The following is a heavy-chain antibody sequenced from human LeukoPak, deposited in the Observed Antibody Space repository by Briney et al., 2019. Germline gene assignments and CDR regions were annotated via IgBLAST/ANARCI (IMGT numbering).Heavy chain of an antibody. CDR1: RGSFNGYY. CDR2: INHSGST. J-gene: IGHJ6*03. V-gene: IGHV4-34*01. D-gene: IGHD3-9*01. Sequence: SETLSLTCAVYRGSFNGYYWSWIRQPPGKGLEWIGEINHSGSTNYNTSLKSRVTISVDTSKNQFSLKLSSVTAADTAVYSCARETILPERYYYYYYYMDVWGKGTTVTVSS. CDR3: ARETILPERYYYYYYYMDV.